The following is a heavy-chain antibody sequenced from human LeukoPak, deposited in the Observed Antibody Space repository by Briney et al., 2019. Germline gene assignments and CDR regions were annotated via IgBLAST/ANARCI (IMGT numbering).Heavy chain of an antibody. J-gene: IGHJ4*02. Sequence: PGGSLRLSCAASGFTFSSYAMSWVRQAPGKGLEWLSAISGSGGSTYYADSVKGRFTISRDNSKNTLYLQMNSLRAEDTAVYYCAKVAGVEWELQEYFDCWGQGTLVTVSS. CDR1: GFTFSSYA. CDR3: AKVAGVEWELQEYFDC. V-gene: IGHV3-23*01. D-gene: IGHD1-26*01. CDR2: ISGSGGST.